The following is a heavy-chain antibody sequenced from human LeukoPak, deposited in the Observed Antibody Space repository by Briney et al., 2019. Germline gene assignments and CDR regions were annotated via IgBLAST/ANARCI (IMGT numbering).Heavy chain of an antibody. D-gene: IGHD3-10*01. CDR2: IYYSGST. CDR3: APTYYGSGSYYD. CDR1: GGSIRSSSYY. V-gene: IGHV4-39*01. Sequence: SETLSLTCTVSGGSIRSSSYYWGWIRQPPGKGLEWIGSIYYSGSTYYNPSLKSRVTISVDTSKNQFSLKLSSVTAADTAVYYCAPTYYGSGSYYDWGQGTLVTVSS. J-gene: IGHJ4*02.